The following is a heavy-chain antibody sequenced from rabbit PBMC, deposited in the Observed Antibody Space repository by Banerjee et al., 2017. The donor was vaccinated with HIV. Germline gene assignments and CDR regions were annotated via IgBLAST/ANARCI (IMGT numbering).Heavy chain of an antibody. J-gene: IGHJ4*01. D-gene: IGHD6-1*01. Sequence: QEQLEESGGDLVKPEGSLTLTCTASGFSFSSSHWMSWVRQAPGKGLEWIACIYTGDGHTNYATWAKGRFTISKTSSTTVTLQMTSLTAADTATYFCARDRDIGDIYNTYGLALWGQGTLVTVS. V-gene: IGHV1S45*01. CDR1: GFSFSSSHW. CDR3: ARDRDIGDIYNTYGLAL. CDR2: IYTGDGHT.